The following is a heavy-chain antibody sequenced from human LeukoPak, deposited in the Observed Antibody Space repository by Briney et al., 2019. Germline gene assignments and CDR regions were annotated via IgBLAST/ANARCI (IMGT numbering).Heavy chain of an antibody. J-gene: IGHJ4*02. CDR2: MNPNSGNT. D-gene: IGHD6-13*01. Sequence: ASVKVSCKASGYTFTSYGISWVRQATGQGLEWMGWMNPNSGNTGYAQKFQGRVSMTSNTSISTAYMELSSLRSEDTAVYYCTRGLRREQQLLRAFDDWGQGTLVTVSS. CDR3: TRGLRREQQLLRAFDD. CDR1: GYTFTSYG. V-gene: IGHV1-8*02.